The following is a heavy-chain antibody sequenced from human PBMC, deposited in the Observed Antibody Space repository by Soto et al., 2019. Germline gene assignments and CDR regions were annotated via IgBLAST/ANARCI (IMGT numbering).Heavy chain of an antibody. D-gene: IGHD3-22*01. J-gene: IGHJ4*02. Sequence: EVQLVESGGGLVKPGGSLRLSCAASGFTFSSYSMNWVRQAPGKGLEWVSSISSSSSYIYYADSVKGRLTISRDNAKKPLSLQMTSRRAEDTAVYYCASHLRDSSGYWYDVDYWGQGTGVTVSS. CDR3: ASHLRDSSGYWYDVDY. CDR2: ISSSSSYI. CDR1: GFTFSSYS. V-gene: IGHV3-21*01.